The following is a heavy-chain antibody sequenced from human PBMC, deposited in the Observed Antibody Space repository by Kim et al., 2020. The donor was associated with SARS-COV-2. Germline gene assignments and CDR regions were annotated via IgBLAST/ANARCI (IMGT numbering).Heavy chain of an antibody. Sequence: GGSLRLSCAASGFTFSSYAMTWVRQAPGKGLEWVSVISASGGSTYYADSVKGRFTISRDNSKNTLFLQVNSLRAEDTALYYCAKDRRGAAHTFDYWGQGTLVTVSS. CDR1: GFTFSSYA. D-gene: IGHD1-26*01. V-gene: IGHV3-23*01. CDR2: ISASGGST. CDR3: AKDRRGAAHTFDY. J-gene: IGHJ4*02.